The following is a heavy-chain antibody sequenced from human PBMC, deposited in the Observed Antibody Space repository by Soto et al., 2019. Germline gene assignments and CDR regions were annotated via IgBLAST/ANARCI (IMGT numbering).Heavy chain of an antibody. CDR3: ARDGSVEWLLSAIDY. J-gene: IGHJ4*02. CDR2: ISYDGSNK. CDR1: GFTFSSYA. V-gene: IGHV3-30-3*01. Sequence: QVQLVESGGGVVQPGRSLRLSCAASGFTFSSYAMHWVRQAPGKGLEWVAVISYDGSNKYYADSVKGRFTISRDNSNNTLYLQMNSLRAEDTAVYYCARDGSVEWLLSAIDYWGQGTLVTVSS. D-gene: IGHD3-3*01.